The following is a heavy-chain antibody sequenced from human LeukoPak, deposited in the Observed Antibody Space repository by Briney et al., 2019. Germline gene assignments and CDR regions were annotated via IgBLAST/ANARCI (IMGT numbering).Heavy chain of an antibody. V-gene: IGHV1-46*01. D-gene: IGHD3-3*01. Sequence: ASVKVSCKASGYTFTSFFMHRVRQAPGQGLEWMGIINPSGGSTTYAQKFQGRVTMTRDTSTSTVYMELSSLRSEDTAVYYCARVWSGYYWFDYWGQGTLVTV. CDR2: INPSGGST. CDR1: GYTFTSFF. J-gene: IGHJ4*02. CDR3: ARVWSGYYWFDY.